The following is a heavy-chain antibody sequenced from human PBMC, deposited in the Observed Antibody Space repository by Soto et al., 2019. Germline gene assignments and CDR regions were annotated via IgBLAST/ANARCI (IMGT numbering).Heavy chain of an antibody. CDR2: ISSNGGST. J-gene: IGHJ3*02. CDR3: ERGYGGFASEAFDI. D-gene: IGHD1-20*01. CDR1: GFTFSSYA. Sequence: EVQLVESGGGLVQPGGSLRLSCAASGFTFSSYAMHWVRQAPGKGLEYVSAISSNGGSTYYANSVKGRFTISRDNSKNTLYLHMGSLRAEDMAVYYCERGYGGFASEAFDIWGQGTMVTVSS. V-gene: IGHV3-64*01.